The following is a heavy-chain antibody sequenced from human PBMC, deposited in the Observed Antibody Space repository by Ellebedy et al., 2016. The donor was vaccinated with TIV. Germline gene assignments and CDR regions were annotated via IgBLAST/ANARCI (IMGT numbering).Heavy chain of an antibody. J-gene: IGHJ3*02. D-gene: IGHD3-10*01. CDR2: ISWNSGSI. V-gene: IGHV3-9*01. CDR1: GFTFDDYA. Sequence: GGSLRLXXAASGFTFDDYAMHWVRQAPGKGLEWVSGISWNSGSIGYADSVKGRFTISRDNAKNSLYLQMNSLRAEDTALYYCAKGSGSGENAFDIWGQGTMVTVSS. CDR3: AKGSGSGENAFDI.